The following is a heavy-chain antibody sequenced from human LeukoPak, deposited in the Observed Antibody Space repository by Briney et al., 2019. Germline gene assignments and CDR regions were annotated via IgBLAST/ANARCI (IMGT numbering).Heavy chain of an antibody. V-gene: IGHV4-59*11. CDR3: GRTRELLHFDY. D-gene: IGHD1-26*01. CDR1: GGSISSHY. CDR2: FYYSGST. J-gene: IGHJ4*02. Sequence: PSETLSLTCTVSGGSISSHYWSWFRQPPGKGLGWIGYFYYSGSTNYNPSLKSAATTLVDTSKKQFSLNNSFVTDAKTAVYYCGRTRELLHFDYWGQGTLVTVCS.